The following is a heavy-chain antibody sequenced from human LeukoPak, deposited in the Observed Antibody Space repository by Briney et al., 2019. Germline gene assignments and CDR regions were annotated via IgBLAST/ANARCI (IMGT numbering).Heavy chain of an antibody. CDR2: IYYSGST. V-gene: IGHV4-59*01. D-gene: IGHD2-21*02. J-gene: IGHJ4*02. CDR3: ARSGSKVMTAINF. CDR1: GGSISNYY. Sequence: PSETLSHTCTVSGGSISNYYWSWIRQPPGKGLEWIGYIYYSGSTNYNPSLKSRVTISVDTSNNQFSLKLSSVTAADTAVYYCARSGSKVMTAINFWGQGTLVTVSS.